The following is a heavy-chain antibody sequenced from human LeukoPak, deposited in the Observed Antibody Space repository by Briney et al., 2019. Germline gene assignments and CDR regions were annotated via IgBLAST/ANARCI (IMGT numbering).Heavy chain of an antibody. Sequence: GGSLRLSCAASGFTFSSYSMNWVRQAPGKGLEWVSSISSSSSYIYYADSVKGRFTISRDNAKNSLYLQMNSLRAEDTAVYYCARSPYYGSGSYHYYYYYMDVWGKGTTVTVSS. CDR3: ARSPYYGSGSYHYYYYYMDV. V-gene: IGHV3-21*01. CDR2: ISSSSSYI. J-gene: IGHJ6*03. D-gene: IGHD3-10*01. CDR1: GFTFSSYS.